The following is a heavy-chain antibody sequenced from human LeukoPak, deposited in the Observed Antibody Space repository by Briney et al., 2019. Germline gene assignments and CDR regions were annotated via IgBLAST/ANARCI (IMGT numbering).Heavy chain of an antibody. D-gene: IGHD1-1*01. Sequence: PGGSLRLSCAASGFTFNNYAMSWVRQAPGMGLEWLSYVSGSGGATYYAASVKGRSTISRDNSKNTVYLQMGSLRAEDTAVYYCPKNRGGTYKYYMDVWGNGTTVTASS. J-gene: IGHJ6*03. CDR2: VSGSGGAT. CDR1: GFTFNNYA. V-gene: IGHV3-23*01. CDR3: PKNRGGTYKYYMDV.